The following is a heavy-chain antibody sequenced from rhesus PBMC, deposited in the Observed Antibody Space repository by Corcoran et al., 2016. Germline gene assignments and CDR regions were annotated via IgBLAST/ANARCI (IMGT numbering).Heavy chain of an antibody. CDR3: ARETWDSSWTYGLDS. Sequence: QVQLQESGPGLVKPSETLSLTCAVSGYSISSNYWSWIRQPPGKGLEGIGYIYGSIGSTYYNPSLKSRVTISTDTSKNQFSLKLSSVTAADTAVYYCARETWDSSWTYGLDSWGQGVVVTVSS. CDR1: GYSISSNY. V-gene: IGHV4-147*01. D-gene: IGHD6-13*01. J-gene: IGHJ6*01. CDR2: IYGSIGST.